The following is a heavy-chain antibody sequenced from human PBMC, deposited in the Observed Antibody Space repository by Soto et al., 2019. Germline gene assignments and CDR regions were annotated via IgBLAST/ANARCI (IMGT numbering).Heavy chain of an antibody. Sequence: SETLSLTCTVSGGSISSYYWSWIRQPPGKGLEWIGYIYYSGSTNYNPSLKSRVTISVDTSKNQFSLKLSSVTAADTAVYYCARHKPSGWYYFDYWGQGTLVTVSS. CDR3: ARHKPSGWYYFDY. CDR1: GGSISSYY. J-gene: IGHJ4*02. D-gene: IGHD6-19*01. V-gene: IGHV4-59*08. CDR2: IYYSGST.